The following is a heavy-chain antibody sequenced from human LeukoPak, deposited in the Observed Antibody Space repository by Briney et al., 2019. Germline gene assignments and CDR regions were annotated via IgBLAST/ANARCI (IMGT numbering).Heavy chain of an antibody. CDR3: ARGRTSISNWFDP. CDR1: GYTFTSYG. Sequence: ASVTVSCKASGYTFTSYGMSGVRQAPGQGLEGMGWISAYNGNTNYAQKLQGRVTMTTDTSTSTAYMELRSLRSDDTAVYYCARGRTSISNWFDPWGQGTLVTVSS. J-gene: IGHJ5*02. CDR2: ISAYNGNT. V-gene: IGHV1-18*01. D-gene: IGHD1-7*01.